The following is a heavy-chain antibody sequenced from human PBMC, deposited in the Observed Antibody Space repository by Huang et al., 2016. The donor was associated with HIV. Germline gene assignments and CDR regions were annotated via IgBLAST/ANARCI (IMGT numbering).Heavy chain of an antibody. D-gene: IGHD2-2*01. Sequence: QVQLQESGPGLVKPSETLSLTCTVSGGHISTYYWSWIRKSAGKGLEWIGRFYPSGNTNYHPSSRSRDAMSVETSKNQFSLRLTSVTAADTAVYYCARENEFCGSTNCHHYYYGLDVWGQGTTVTVSS. CDR2: FYPSGNT. V-gene: IGHV4-4*07. CDR1: GGHISTYY. J-gene: IGHJ6*02. CDR3: ARENEFCGSTNCHHYYYGLDV.